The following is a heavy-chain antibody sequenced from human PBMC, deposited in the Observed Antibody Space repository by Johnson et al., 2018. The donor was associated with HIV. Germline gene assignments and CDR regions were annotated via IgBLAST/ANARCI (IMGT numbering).Heavy chain of an antibody. V-gene: IGHV3-11*04. Sequence: QVQLVESGGGLVKPGGSLRLSCAASGFTFSDYYMSWIRQAPGKGLEWVSYISSSGSTIYYADSVKGRFTISRDNAKTALYRQMNSLRAEETAVYYCARDDITMIVGGHAFDIWGQGTMVTVSS. CDR2: ISSSGSTI. J-gene: IGHJ3*02. CDR1: GFTFSDYY. CDR3: ARDDITMIVGGHAFDI. D-gene: IGHD3-22*01.